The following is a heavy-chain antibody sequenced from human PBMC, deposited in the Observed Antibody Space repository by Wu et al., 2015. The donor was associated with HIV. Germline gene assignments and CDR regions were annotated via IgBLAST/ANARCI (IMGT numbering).Heavy chain of an antibody. CDR1: GYSISSGYY. CDR2: IYHSGST. J-gene: IGHJ4*02. Sequence: QVQLQESGPGLVKPSETLSLTCAVSGYSISSGYYWGWIRQPPGKGLEWIGSIYHSGSTYYNPSLKSRVTISVDTSKNQFSLKLSSVTAADTAVYYCARQAANDYGGNALDYWGQGTLVTVSS. V-gene: IGHV4-38-2*01. CDR3: ARQAANDYGGNALDY. D-gene: IGHD4-23*01.